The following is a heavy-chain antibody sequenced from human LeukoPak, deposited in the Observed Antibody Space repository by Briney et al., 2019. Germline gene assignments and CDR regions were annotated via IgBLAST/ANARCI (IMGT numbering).Heavy chain of an antibody. CDR2: IYHSGST. CDR3: ARDIGYSSSWYFDY. J-gene: IGHJ4*02. CDR1: GGSISSSSYY. Sequence: SETLSLTCTVSGGSISSSSYYWGWIRQPPGKGLEWIGEIYHSGSTNYNPSLKSRVTISVDKSKNQFSLKLSSVTAADTAVYYCARDIGYSSSWYFDYWGQGTLVTVSS. D-gene: IGHD6-13*01. V-gene: IGHV4-39*07.